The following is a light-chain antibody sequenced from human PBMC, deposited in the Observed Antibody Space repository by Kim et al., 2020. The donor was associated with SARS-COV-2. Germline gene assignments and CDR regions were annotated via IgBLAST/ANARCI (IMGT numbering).Light chain of an antibody. V-gene: IGKV3-20*01. Sequence: EIVLTQSPGTLSLSPGERATLSCRASQTINSNYLAWYQQKPGQAPRLLIYDASSRATGIPDRFSGSGSGTDFTLTISRLEPEDFAVYCCQQYDSSPLTFGGGTKVDIK. CDR2: DAS. J-gene: IGKJ4*01. CDR3: QQYDSSPLT. CDR1: QTINSNY.